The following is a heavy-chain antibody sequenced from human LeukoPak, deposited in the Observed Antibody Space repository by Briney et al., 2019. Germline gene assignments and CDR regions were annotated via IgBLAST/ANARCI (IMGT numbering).Heavy chain of an antibody. J-gene: IGHJ4*02. V-gene: IGHV1-24*01. CDR3: AKNHYGDYVAYPFDY. D-gene: IGHD4-17*01. CDR2: FDPEDGET. CDR1: GYTLTELS. Sequence: ASVKVSCKVSGYTLTELSMRWVRQAPGKGLEWMGGFDPEDGETIYAQKFQGRVTMTEDTSTDTAYMELSSLRSEDTAVYYCAKNHYGDYVAYPFDYWGQGTLVTVSS.